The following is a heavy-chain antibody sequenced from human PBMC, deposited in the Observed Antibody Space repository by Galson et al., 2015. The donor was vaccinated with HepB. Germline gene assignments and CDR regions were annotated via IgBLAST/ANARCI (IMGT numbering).Heavy chain of an antibody. CDR1: GYTFTSYA. J-gene: IGHJ3*02. V-gene: IGHV1-3*01. D-gene: IGHD3-22*01. Sequence: SVKVSCKASGYTFTSYAMHWVRQAPGQRLEWMGWINAGNGNTKYSQKFQGRVTITRDTSASTAYMELSSLRSEDTAVYYCARGSYYDSSGLRSAFDIWGQGTMVTVSS. CDR2: INAGNGNT. CDR3: ARGSYYDSSGLRSAFDI.